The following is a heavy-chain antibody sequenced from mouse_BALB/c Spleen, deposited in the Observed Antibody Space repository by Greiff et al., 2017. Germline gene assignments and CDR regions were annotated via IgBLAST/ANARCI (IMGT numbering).Heavy chain of an antibody. CDR2: ISSGGSYT. CDR1: GFTFSSYA. J-gene: IGHJ1*01. Sequence: EVKVVESGGGLVKPGGSLKLSCAASGFTFSSYAMSWVRQTPEKRLEWVATISSGGSYTYYPDSVKGRFTISRDNAKNTLYLQMSSLRSEDTAMYYCARLNYGSSYGYWYFDVWGAGTTVTVSS. CDR3: ARLNYGSSYGYWYFDV. D-gene: IGHD1-1*01. V-gene: IGHV5-9-3*01.